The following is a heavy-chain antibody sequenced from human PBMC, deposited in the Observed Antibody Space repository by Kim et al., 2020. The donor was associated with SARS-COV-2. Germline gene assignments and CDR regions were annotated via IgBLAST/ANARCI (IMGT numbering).Heavy chain of an antibody. D-gene: IGHD6-13*01. CDR1: GGSISSSSYY. CDR2: IYYSGST. CDR3: ARDLSSSSWDTYFDY. Sequence: SETLSLTCTVSGGSISSSSYYWGWIRQPPGKGLEWIGSIYYSGSTYYNPSLKSRVTISVDTSKNQFSLKLSSVTAADTAVYYCARDLSSSSWDTYFDYWGQGTLVTVSS. V-gene: IGHV4-39*07. J-gene: IGHJ4*02.